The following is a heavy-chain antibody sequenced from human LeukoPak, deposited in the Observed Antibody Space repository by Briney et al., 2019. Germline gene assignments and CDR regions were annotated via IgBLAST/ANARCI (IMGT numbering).Heavy chain of an antibody. CDR1: GDSVSSNSPG. CDR3: ARVAVAGNGYFDY. D-gene: IGHD6-19*01. V-gene: IGHV6-1*01. CDR2: TYYRSKWYN. J-gene: IGHJ4*02. Sequence: SQTLSLTCAISGDSVSSNSPGWNWIRQSPSRGLEWLGRTYYRSKWYNDYAVSVKSRITITPDTSKNQFSLQLNSVTPEDTAVYYCARVAVAGNGYFDYWGQGTLVTVSS.